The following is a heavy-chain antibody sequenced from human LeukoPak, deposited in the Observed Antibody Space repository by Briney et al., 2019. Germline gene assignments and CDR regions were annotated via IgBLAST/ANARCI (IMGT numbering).Heavy chain of an antibody. CDR3: ARVTTNQPGYSSSWYRHWYFDL. V-gene: IGHV3-74*01. D-gene: IGHD6-13*01. CDR2: INSDGSST. CDR1: GFTFSTYW. Sequence: GGSLRLSCAASGFTFSTYWMHWVRQAPGKGLVWVSRINSDGSSTSYADSVKGRFTISRDNAKNTLYLQMNSLRAEDTAVYYCARVTTNQPGYSSSWYRHWYFDLWGRGTLVTVSS. J-gene: IGHJ2*01.